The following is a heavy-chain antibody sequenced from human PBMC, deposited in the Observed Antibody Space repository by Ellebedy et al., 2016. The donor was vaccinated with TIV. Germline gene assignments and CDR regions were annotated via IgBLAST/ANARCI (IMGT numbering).Heavy chain of an antibody. CDR3: ARILQAGSDGDYFDY. D-gene: IGHD1-1*01. CDR1: GGSISSSSYY. Sequence: MPGGSLRLSCAVSGGSISSSSYYWGWIRQPPGKGLEWIGCIFYSGNTYYNPSLKSRLTISVDTSKNQFALKLSFVTAADTAVYYCARILQAGSDGDYFDYWGQGTQVTASS. V-gene: IGHV4-39*06. CDR2: IFYSGNT. J-gene: IGHJ4*02.